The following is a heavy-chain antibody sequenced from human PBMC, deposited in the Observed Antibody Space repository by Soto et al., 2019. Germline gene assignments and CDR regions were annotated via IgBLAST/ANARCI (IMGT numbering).Heavy chain of an antibody. D-gene: IGHD3-10*01. J-gene: IGHJ4*02. V-gene: IGHV3-9*01. CDR2: ISWNSGSI. CDR3: AKDVAGYYYGSGTPAFDY. CDR1: GFTFRDYA. Sequence: EVLLVESGGDLVQPGRSLRLSCAASGFTFRDYAMHWVRQAPGKGLEWVSGISWNSGSIEYANSVKGRFTISRDNAKNSLYLQMNSLRPEDTALYYCAKDVAGYYYGSGTPAFDYWGQGTLVTVSS.